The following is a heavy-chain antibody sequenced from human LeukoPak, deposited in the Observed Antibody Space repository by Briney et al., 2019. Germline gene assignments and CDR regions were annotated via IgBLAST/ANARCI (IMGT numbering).Heavy chain of an antibody. CDR2: ISGSGGST. CDR1: GITLSSYA. Sequence: GGSLRLSCAVSGITLSSYAMSWVRQAPGKGLGWVTAISGSGGSTYYADSVKGRFTISRDNSKNTLYLQMNSLRAEDTAVYYCAKGAAYGYYGSGSYSVGWGQGTLVTVSS. V-gene: IGHV3-23*01. CDR3: AKGAAYGYYGSGSYSVG. D-gene: IGHD3-10*01. J-gene: IGHJ4*02.